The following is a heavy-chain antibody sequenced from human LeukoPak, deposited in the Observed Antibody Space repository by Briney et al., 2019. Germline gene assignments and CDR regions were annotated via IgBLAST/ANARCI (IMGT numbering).Heavy chain of an antibody. CDR1: GYTFTGYY. CDR2: INPKSGAT. Sequence: ASVKVSCQASGYTFTGYYMHWVRQARGQGLEWMGWINPKSGATNYAQKFQGRVTMTRDTSINTAYMELSRLRSDDTAVYYCATNAGYCYDTRCYADDAVDIWGQGTMVTVSS. CDR3: ATNAGYCYDTRCYADDAVDI. V-gene: IGHV1-2*02. D-gene: IGHD2-2*01. J-gene: IGHJ3*02.